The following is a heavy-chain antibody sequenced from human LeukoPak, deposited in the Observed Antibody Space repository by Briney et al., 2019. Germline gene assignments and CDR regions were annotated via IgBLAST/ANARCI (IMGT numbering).Heavy chain of an antibody. CDR1: GGSFSGYY. V-gene: IGHV4-34*01. D-gene: IGHD1-1*01. CDR2: INHSGST. Sequence: SETPSLTCAVYGGSFSGYYWSWIRQPPGKGLEWIGEINHSGSTNYNPSLKSRVTISVDTSKNQFSLKLSSVTAADTAVYYCARGVEIWKSIDYWGQGTLVTVSS. J-gene: IGHJ4*02. CDR3: ARGVEIWKSIDY.